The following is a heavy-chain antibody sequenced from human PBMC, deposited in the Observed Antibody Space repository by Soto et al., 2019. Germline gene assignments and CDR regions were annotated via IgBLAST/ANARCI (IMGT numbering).Heavy chain of an antibody. Sequence: EVQLLESGGGLVQPGGSLRLSCAASGFTFSSYAMSWVRQAPGKGLEWVSAISGSGGSTYYADSVKGRFTISRDNSKNTLYLQMNSLRAEDTAVYYCANWERSLDFWSGYYPRSGMDVWGQGTTVTVSS. V-gene: IGHV3-23*01. J-gene: IGHJ6*02. CDR2: ISGSGGST. D-gene: IGHD3-3*01. CDR3: ANWERSLDFWSGYYPRSGMDV. CDR1: GFTFSSYA.